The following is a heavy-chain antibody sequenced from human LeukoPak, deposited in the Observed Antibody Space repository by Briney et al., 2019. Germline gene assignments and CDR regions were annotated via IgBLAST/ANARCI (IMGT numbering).Heavy chain of an antibody. CDR3: ARAGSGYSFDY. Sequence: SETLSLTCTVPGGSIRSYYWSRIRQPPGKGLEWIEYLYYSGSTNYNPSLKSRVTISVDTSTNQFSLKLSSVTAADTAVYYCARAGSGYSFDYWGQGTLVTVSS. V-gene: IGHV4-59*01. CDR2: LYYSGST. J-gene: IGHJ4*02. D-gene: IGHD5-12*01. CDR1: GGSIRSYY.